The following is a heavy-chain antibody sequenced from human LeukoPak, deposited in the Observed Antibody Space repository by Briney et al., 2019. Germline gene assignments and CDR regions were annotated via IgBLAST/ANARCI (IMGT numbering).Heavy chain of an antibody. D-gene: IGHD1-20*01. CDR1: GYTFTGYY. J-gene: IGHJ4*02. CDR3: PRDTSITGTTGGY. V-gene: IGHV1-2*02. Sequence: ASVKVSCKASGYTFTGYYMHWVRQAPGQGLEWMGWINPNSGGTNYAQKFQGRVTMTRDTSISTAYMELSRLRSDDTAVYYCPRDTSITGTTGGYWGQGTLVTVSS. CDR2: INPNSGGT.